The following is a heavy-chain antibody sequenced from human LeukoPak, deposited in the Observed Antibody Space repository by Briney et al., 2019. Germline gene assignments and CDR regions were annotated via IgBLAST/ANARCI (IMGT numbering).Heavy chain of an antibody. J-gene: IGHJ5*02. CDR1: GFTFTTYG. V-gene: IGHV3-30*02. CDR3: AKDRDLAS. Sequence: PGGSLRLSCAASGFTFTTYGMHCVRQAPGKGLEWVAFIRSDGNNKYYADSVKGRFTISRDNSKNTLYLQMNSLRPEDTAVYYCAKDRDLASWGQGTLVTVSS. CDR2: IRSDGNNK.